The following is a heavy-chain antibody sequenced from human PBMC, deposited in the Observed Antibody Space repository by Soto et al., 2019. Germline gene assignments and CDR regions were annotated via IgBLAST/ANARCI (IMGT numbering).Heavy chain of an antibody. V-gene: IGHV3-23*01. CDR2: ISGSGGST. CDR3: ANRFRTGDRYDAFDI. Sequence: GGSLRLSCAASGFTFSSYAMSWVRQAPGKGLEWVSAISGSGGSTYYADSVKGRFTISRDNSKNTLYLQMNSLRAEDTAVYDCANRFRTGDRYDAFDIWGQGTMVTVSS. CDR1: GFTFSSYA. D-gene: IGHD7-27*01. J-gene: IGHJ3*02.